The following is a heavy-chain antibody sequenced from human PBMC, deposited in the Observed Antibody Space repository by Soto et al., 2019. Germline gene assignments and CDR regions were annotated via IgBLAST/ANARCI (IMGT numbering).Heavy chain of an antibody. CDR1: GFTFRSYV. Sequence: QVQLVESGGGVVQPGTSLRVSCVGSGFTFRSYVIHWVRQAPGKGLEWVDLTSYDGSDKYYDDSVRGRFTISRDNSRNTVDLQMYSLRLYDTALYYCARWGTTGGLDVWGQGTLV. D-gene: IGHD3-16*01. CDR3: ARWGTTGGLDV. CDR2: TSYDGSDK. V-gene: IGHV3-30*19. J-gene: IGHJ1*01.